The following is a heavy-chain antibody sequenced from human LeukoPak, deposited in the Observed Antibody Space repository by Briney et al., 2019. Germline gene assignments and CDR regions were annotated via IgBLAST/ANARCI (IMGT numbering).Heavy chain of an antibody. CDR2: ISYDGSNK. CDR3: ARETGATVVTDY. D-gene: IGHD4-23*01. V-gene: IGHV3-30-3*01. Sequence: GGSLRLSCAASGFTFSSYAMHWVRQAPGKGLEWVAVISYDGSNKYYADSVKGRFTISRDNSKNTLYLQMNSLRAEDTAVYYCARETGATVVTDYWGQGTLVTVSS. J-gene: IGHJ4*02. CDR1: GFTFSSYA.